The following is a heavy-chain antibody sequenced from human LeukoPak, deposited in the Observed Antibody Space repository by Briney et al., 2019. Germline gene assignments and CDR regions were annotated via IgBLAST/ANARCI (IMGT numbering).Heavy chain of an antibody. Sequence: SGTLSLTCAVSGGSITTNNWWSWVRQSPGKGLEWIGSIYYSGSTYYNSSLKSRVTISVDTSKNQFSLKLNSVTAADTAVYYCARAVQLERPPPLIGYYYMDVWGKGTTVTVSS. D-gene: IGHD1-1*01. J-gene: IGHJ6*03. CDR1: GGSITTNNW. V-gene: IGHV4-4*02. CDR2: IYYSGST. CDR3: ARAVQLERPPPLIGYYYMDV.